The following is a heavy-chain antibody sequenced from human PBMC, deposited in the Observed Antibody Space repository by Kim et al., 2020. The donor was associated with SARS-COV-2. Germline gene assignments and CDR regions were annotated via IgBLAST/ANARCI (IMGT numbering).Heavy chain of an antibody. V-gene: IGHV4-59*09. CDR2: ST. D-gene: IGHD6-6*01. Sequence: STNYNPSRKSRVTISVDTSKNQFSLKLSSVTAADTAVYYCARGSSSSSLEWGQGTLVTVSS. J-gene: IGHJ4*02. CDR3: ARGSSSSSLE.